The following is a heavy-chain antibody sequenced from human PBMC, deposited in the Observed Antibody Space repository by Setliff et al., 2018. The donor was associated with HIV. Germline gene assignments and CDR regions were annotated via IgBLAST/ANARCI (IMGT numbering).Heavy chain of an antibody. Sequence: SETLSLTCRVPGGYVSDSSYYWGWIRQAPGKGLEWIGSMYYTESPYYNPSFINRVTISIDTSKNQFSLSLRSVTAADSAVYYCARQGFVPLGVHQFDSWGQGALVTVSS. CDR1: GGYVSDSSYY. J-gene: IGHJ4*02. V-gene: IGHV4-39*01. CDR3: ARQGFVPLGVHQFDS. CDR2: MYYTESP. D-gene: IGHD3-16*01.